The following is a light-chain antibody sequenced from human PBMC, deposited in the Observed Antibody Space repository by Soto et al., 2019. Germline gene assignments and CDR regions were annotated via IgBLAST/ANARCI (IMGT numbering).Light chain of an antibody. J-gene: IGLJ1*01. Sequence: QSVLTQPASVYGSPGQSITISCTGTSSDVGGYNYVSWYQQHPGKAPKLMIYAVTDRPSGVSSRFSGSKSGNTASLTISGLQAEDEADYYCSSYTSSSTLFGTGTKV. CDR1: SSDVGGYNY. CDR2: AVT. V-gene: IGLV2-14*01. CDR3: SSYTSSSTL.